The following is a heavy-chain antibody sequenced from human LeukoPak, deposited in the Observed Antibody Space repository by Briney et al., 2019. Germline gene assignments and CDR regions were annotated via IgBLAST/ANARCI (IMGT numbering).Heavy chain of an antibody. Sequence: VKVSCKASGGSFSIYAINWVRQAPGQGLEWMGGIIPIFGTANYAQKFQDRVTITAVESMSTVYMELSSLRSEDTAVYYCARRYYYYDTSGYNYYYYGMDVWGQGTTVTVSS. CDR2: IIPIFGTA. V-gene: IGHV1-69*13. D-gene: IGHD3-22*01. CDR1: GGSFSIYA. CDR3: ARRYYYYDTSGYNYYYYGMDV. J-gene: IGHJ6*02.